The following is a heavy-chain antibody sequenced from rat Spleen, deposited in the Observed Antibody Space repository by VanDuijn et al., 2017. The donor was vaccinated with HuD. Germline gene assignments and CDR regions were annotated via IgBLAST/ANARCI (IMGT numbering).Heavy chain of an antibody. V-gene: IGHV5-58*01. J-gene: IGHJ2*01. CDR3: ARHYYDGSYYYFDY. D-gene: IGHD1-12*02. CDR2: IYSDGSST. Sequence: EVQLVESGGGLVQPGRSLKLSCAASGFTFSGNWLNWIRQAPGKGLEWVASIYSDGSSTYYPDTVKGRFTISRDNAEDTVYLQMNSLRSEDTATYYCARHYYDGSYYYFDYWGQGVMVTVSS. CDR1: GFTFSGNW.